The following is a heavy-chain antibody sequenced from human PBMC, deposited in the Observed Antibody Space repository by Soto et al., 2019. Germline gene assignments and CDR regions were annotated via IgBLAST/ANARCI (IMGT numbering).Heavy chain of an antibody. V-gene: IGHV4-39*01. CDR1: GASVRRIGFH. CDR2: IYDAGTT. D-gene: IGHD3-10*01. Sequence: QVQLQESGPGRVKPSEPLSLTCAVSGASVRRIGFHWGWIRQPPGQGLEWIGSIYDAGTTFYNPSLKSRVTISADTSKNHFSLRLTSVTAADTAVYYCARRGSGHTFDYWGQGTLVTVSS. J-gene: IGHJ4*02. CDR3: ARRGSGHTFDY.